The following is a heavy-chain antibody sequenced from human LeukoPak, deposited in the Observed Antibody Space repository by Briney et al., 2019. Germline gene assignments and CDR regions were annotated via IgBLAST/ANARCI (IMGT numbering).Heavy chain of an antibody. CDR3: AKQWLVDAFDI. CDR2: ISGSGGST. J-gene: IGHJ3*02. CDR1: GFTFSSYG. Sequence: GGSLRLSCAASGFTFSSYGMSWVRQAPGKGLEWVSAISGSGGSTYYADSVKGRFTISRDNAKNSLYLQMNSLRAEDTAVYYCAKQWLVDAFDIWGQGTMVTVSS. D-gene: IGHD6-19*01. V-gene: IGHV3-23*01.